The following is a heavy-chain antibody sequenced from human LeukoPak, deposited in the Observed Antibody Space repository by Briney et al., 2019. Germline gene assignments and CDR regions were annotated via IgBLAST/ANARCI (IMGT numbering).Heavy chain of an antibody. V-gene: IGHV3-64*01. D-gene: IGHD2-2*01. J-gene: IGHJ4*02. CDR3: ARGELSIVVAPAATDY. CDR1: GFTFSSYA. CDR2: ISSNGGST. Sequence: PGGSLRLSCAASGFTFSSYAMHWVRQAPGKGLEYVSAISSNGGSTYYANSVKGRFTISRDNSKNTLYLQMGSLRAEDMSVYYCARGELSIVVAPAATDYWGPRTLVTVSS.